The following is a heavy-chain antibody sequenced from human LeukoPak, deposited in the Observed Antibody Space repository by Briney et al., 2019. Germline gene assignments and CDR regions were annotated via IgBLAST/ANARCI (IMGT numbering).Heavy chain of an antibody. J-gene: IGHJ6*03. CDR2: VNPHSGGT. CDR3: ARDVSAYYGYYMDV. CDR1: GYTFTCYY. Sequence: ASVKVSCKASGYTFTCYYMHWVRQAPGQGLEWMGWVNPHSGGTNFAQSFRGRVTLTRDTSVTTAYMELSRLRPDDTAVYYCARDVSAYYGYYMDVWGKGTTVTVSS. D-gene: IGHD3-10*01. V-gene: IGHV1-2*02.